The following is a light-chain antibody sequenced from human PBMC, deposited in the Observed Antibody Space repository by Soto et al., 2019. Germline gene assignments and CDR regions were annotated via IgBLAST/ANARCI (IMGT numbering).Light chain of an antibody. J-gene: IGKJ1*01. CDR2: KAS. Sequence: DIQMTQSPSTLSASVGDRVTITCRASQSISSWLAWYQQKPGKAPKLLIYKASSLESGGPSRFSGSGSGTEFTLTISSLQPDDFATYYCQQYHSYPTWTFGQGTKVEIK. CDR1: QSISSW. V-gene: IGKV1-5*03. CDR3: QQYHSYPTWT.